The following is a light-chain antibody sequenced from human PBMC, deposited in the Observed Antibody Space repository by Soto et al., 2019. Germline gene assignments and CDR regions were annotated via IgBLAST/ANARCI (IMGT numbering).Light chain of an antibody. CDR1: QSVSSN. J-gene: IGKJ4*01. V-gene: IGKV3-15*01. Sequence: EIVMTQSPATLSVSPGERATLSCRASQSVSSNLAWYQQKPGQAPRLLIYGASTRATGIPARFSGSGSGTEFTLTISSLQSEDWAVYYCQQYNNWRLTFGGGTKVEIK. CDR3: QQYNNWRLT. CDR2: GAS.